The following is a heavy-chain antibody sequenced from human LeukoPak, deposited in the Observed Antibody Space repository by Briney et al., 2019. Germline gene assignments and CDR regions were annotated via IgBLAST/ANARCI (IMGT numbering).Heavy chain of an antibody. V-gene: IGHV3-23*01. J-gene: IGHJ4*02. D-gene: IGHD1-26*01. Sequence: GRSMRLSWAVSGFTFSSYAMSWVRQAAGKGLEWVSAISGSGGSTYYADSVKGRFTISRDNSKNTLYLQMNSLRAEDTAVYYCAKDIVGARGGFDYWGQGTLVTVSS. CDR3: AKDIVGARGGFDY. CDR1: GFTFSSYA. CDR2: ISGSGGST.